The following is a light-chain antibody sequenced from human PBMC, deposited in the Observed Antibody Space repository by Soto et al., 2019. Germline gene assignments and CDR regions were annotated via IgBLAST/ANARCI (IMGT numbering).Light chain of an antibody. V-gene: IGLV1-44*01. CDR3: AEWDDSVNGNV. CDR2: TTN. J-gene: IGLJ1*01. CDR1: SSNIGTNS. Sequence: QSVLTQPHSASGTPGQRVTISCSGSSSNIGTNSVHWFQQPPGTAPKLLISTTNQRPSGVPERFSGSKSGTSASLAISGPHSGDEADYYCAEWDDSVNGNVFGTGTKVTVL.